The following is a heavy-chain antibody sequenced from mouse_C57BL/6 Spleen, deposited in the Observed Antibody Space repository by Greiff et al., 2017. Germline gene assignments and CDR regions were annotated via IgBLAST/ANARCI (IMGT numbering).Heavy chain of an antibody. CDR1: GYTFTDHT. V-gene: IGHV1-78*01. J-gene: IGHJ4*01. Sequence: VQLQQSDAELVRPGASVKISCKVSGYTFTDHTIHWIKQRPEQGLEWIRYIYPRDSNTKYNEKFKGKATLTADKSSSTAYMQLNSLTSEDSAVYFSASSNPIWYARDDWGQGTSVTVSS. CDR3: ASSNPIWYARDD. D-gene: IGHD2-5*01. CDR2: IYPRDSNT.